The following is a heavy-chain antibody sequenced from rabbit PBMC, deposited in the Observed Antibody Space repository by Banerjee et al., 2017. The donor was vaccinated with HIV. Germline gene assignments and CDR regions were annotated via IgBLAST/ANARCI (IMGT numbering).Heavy chain of an antibody. CDR1: GFSFSNSYW. D-gene: IGHD6-1*01. Sequence: QSLEESGGDLVKPGASLTLTCTASGFSFSNSYWICWVRQAPGKGLEWIACIYPSSGSIWYASWVNGRFTISKTSSTTVTLQMTSLTVADTATYFCARSHDWVYSLQLWGPGTLVTVS. V-gene: IGHV1S40*01. CDR2: IYPSSGSI. J-gene: IGHJ4*01. CDR3: ARSHDWVYSLQL.